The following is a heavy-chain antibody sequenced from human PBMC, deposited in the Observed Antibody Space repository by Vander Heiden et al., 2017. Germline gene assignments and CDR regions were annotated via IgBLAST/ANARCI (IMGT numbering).Heavy chain of an antibody. CDR3: ARAIGLVVISAFDI. CDR2: ISSSSSYI. CDR1: GFTVSSYS. V-gene: IGHV3-21*01. D-gene: IGHD3-22*01. Sequence: EGQLVESGGGLVKPGGALRLPRAASGFTVSSYSMTWVRQAPGKGLEWVSSISSSSSYIYYADSVKGRFTISRDNAKNSLYLQMNSLRAEDTAVYYCARAIGLVVISAFDIWGQGTMVTVSS. J-gene: IGHJ3*02.